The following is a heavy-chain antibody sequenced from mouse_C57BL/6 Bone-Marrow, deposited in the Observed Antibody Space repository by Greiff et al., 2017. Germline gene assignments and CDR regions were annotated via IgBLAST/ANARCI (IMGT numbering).Heavy chain of an antibody. CDR2: IYPGSGST. CDR1: GYTFTSYW. CDR3: ARKATVVALHYYAMDY. V-gene: IGHV1-55*01. J-gene: IGHJ4*01. D-gene: IGHD1-1*01. Sequence: VQLQQPGAELVKPGASVKMSCKASGYTFTSYWITWVKQRPGQGLEWIGDIYPGSGSTNYNEKFKSKATLTVDTSSSTAYMQLSSLTSEDSAVYYCARKATVVALHYYAMDYWGQGTSVTVSS.